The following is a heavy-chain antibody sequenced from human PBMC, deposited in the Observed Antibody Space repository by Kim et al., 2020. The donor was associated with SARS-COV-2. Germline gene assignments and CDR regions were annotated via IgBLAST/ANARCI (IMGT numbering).Heavy chain of an antibody. Sequence: GGSLRLSCAASGFTFSSYGMHWVRQAPGKGLEWVAVIWYDGSNKYYADSVKGRFTISRDNSKNTLYLQMNSLRAEDTAVYYCARGSPTIFGVVQPRPTDVWGQGTTVTVSS. CDR2: IWYDGSNK. CDR3: ARGSPTIFGVVQPRPTDV. CDR1: GFTFSSYG. V-gene: IGHV3-33*08. J-gene: IGHJ6*02. D-gene: IGHD3-3*01.